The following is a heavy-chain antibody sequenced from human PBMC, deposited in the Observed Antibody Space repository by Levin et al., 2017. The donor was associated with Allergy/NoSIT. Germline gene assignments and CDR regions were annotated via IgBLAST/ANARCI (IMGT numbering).Heavy chain of an antibody. CDR2: IYYSGST. D-gene: IGHD2-8*01. Sequence: SDTLSLTCTVSGGSISNSYSYYWGWIRQPPGKGLEWIGNIYYSGSTYYNPSLKSRVTISVDSSKNQFSLKVNSVTAADTAVYYCARDEMVHEIQYYYGLDVWGQGTTVIVSS. CDR1: GGSISNSYSYY. J-gene: IGHJ6*02. CDR3: ARDEMVHEIQYYYGLDV. V-gene: IGHV4-39*07.